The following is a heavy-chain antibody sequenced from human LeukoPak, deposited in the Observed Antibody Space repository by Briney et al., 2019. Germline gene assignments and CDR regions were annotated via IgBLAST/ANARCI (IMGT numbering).Heavy chain of an antibody. CDR2: LSSGGSHE. D-gene: IGHD6-13*01. V-gene: IGHV3-30*18. Sequence: HPGGSLRLSCAASGFTFSSYGMHWVRQAPGKGLEWVSVLSSGGSHEYFADSVKGRFTISRDNSKNTLNLQMSSLRPEDTAVYYCAKEGATAGKMRFHFDYWGQGTLVTVSS. CDR1: GFTFSSYG. CDR3: AKEGATAGKMRFHFDY. J-gene: IGHJ4*02.